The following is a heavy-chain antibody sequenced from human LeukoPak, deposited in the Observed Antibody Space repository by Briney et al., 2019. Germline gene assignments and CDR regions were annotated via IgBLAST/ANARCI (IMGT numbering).Heavy chain of an antibody. CDR3: ARDLSVGELLSY. V-gene: IGHV3-48*01. J-gene: IGHJ4*02. CDR1: GFTFSSYS. D-gene: IGHD3-10*01. CDR2: IGHTGSIT. Sequence: QPGGSLRLSCAGSGFTFSSYSMNWVRHAPGKGLEWVSYIGHTGSITDYADSVKGRFTISRDNAKNSLYLQMNSLRAEDTAVYYCARDLSVGELLSYWGQGTLVTVSS.